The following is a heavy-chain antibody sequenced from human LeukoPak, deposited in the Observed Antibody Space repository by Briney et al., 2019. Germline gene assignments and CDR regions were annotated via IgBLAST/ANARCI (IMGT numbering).Heavy chain of an antibody. CDR2: IYYSGST. Sequence: SETLSLTCTVSGGSISSSSYYWGWIRQPPGKGLEWIGSIYYSGSTYYNPSLKSRVTISVDTSKNQFSLKLSSVTAADTAVYYCASGRDGYNDYWGQGTLVTVCS. V-gene: IGHV4-39*07. D-gene: IGHD5-24*01. J-gene: IGHJ4*02. CDR3: ASGRDGYNDY. CDR1: GGSISSSSYY.